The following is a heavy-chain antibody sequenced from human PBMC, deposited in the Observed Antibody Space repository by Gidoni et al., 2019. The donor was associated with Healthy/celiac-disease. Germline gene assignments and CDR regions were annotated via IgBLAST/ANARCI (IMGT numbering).Heavy chain of an antibody. Sequence: QVQLVESGGGLVKPGGSLSLSCAASGFTFSAYYMSWIRQAPGKGLEWVSYISSSGSTIYYADSVKGRFTISRDNAKNSLYLQMNSLRAEDTAVYYCAREIFQWLQSNNWFDPWGQGTLVTVSS. CDR2: ISSSGSTI. J-gene: IGHJ5*02. V-gene: IGHV3-11*01. CDR3: AREIFQWLQSNNWFDP. D-gene: IGHD5-12*01. CDR1: GFTFSAYY.